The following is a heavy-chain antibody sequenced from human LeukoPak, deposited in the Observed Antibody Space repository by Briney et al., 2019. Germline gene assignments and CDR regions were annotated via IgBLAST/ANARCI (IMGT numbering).Heavy chain of an antibody. CDR2: ISSSGSTI. D-gene: IGHD2-21*02. CDR3: AKLKGQVTTWDS. CDR1: GFTFSSHS. J-gene: IGHJ5*01. Sequence: GGSLRLSCAASGFTFSSHSMNWVRQAPGKGLEWVSYISSSGSTIYYADSVKGRFSISRDNAKNSLHLQMNSLRAEDTAVYYCAKLKGQVTTWDSWGLGIRVTVSS. V-gene: IGHV3-48*01.